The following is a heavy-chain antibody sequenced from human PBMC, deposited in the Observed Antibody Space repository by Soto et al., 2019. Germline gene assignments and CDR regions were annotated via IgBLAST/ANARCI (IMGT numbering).Heavy chain of an antibody. CDR1: GFIVSSYY. Sequence: EVQLVESGGGLIQPGGSLRLSCAGSGFIVSSYYMSWVRQAPGTGLEWISVIYSGGSTYYADSVRGRFTISRDNSETTLHLQLNSLRAEDTAVYSGAKSGGNGWFADAFDVWGQGTMVTFSS. D-gene: IGHD6-19*01. CDR3: AKSGGNGWFADAFDV. V-gene: IGHV3-53*01. CDR2: IYSGGST. J-gene: IGHJ3*01.